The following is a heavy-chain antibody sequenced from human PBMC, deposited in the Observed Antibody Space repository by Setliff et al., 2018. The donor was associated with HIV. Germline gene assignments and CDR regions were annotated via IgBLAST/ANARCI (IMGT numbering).Heavy chain of an antibody. CDR1: GFTFSSYW. D-gene: IGHD1-26*01. CDR2: IKQDGSEK. J-gene: IGHJ6*02. Sequence: GGSLRLSCAASGFTFSSYWMSWVRQAPGKGLEWVANIKQDGSEKYYADSMKGRFTISRDNAKNSLYLQMNSLRADDTAVYFCARPTNIDTLYYGSQTFYMYYYGLDVWGQGTTVTVSS. V-gene: IGHV3-7*01. CDR3: ARPTNIDTLYYGSQTFYMYYYGLDV.